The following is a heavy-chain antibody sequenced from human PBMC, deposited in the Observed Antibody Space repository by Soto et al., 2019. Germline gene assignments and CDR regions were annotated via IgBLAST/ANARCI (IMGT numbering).Heavy chain of an antibody. CDR2: IYYSGST. J-gene: IGHJ6*03. V-gene: IGHV4-59*01. D-gene: IGHD1-1*01. CDR3: ARRTPDRRPTHYYYYYYMDV. Sequence: SETLSLTCTVSGGSMSSYYWSWIRQPPGKGLEWIGYIYYSGSTNYNPSLKSRVTISVDTSKNQFSLKLSSVTAADTAVYYCARRTPDRRPTHYYYYYYMDVWGKGTTVTVSS. CDR1: GGSMSSYY.